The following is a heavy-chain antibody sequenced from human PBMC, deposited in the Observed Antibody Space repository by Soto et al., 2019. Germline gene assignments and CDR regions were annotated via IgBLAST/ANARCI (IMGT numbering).Heavy chain of an antibody. Sequence: GTSVKVSCKASGYTFSNYNSNWVRQAPGQGLEWMGIINPSGGSTSYAQKFQGRVTMTRDTSTSTVYMELSSLRSEDTAVYYCARDGVVVAATTNYYFDYWGQGTLVTVSS. J-gene: IGHJ4*02. CDR1: GYTFSNYN. CDR3: ARDGVVVAATTNYYFDY. CDR2: INPSGGST. D-gene: IGHD2-15*01. V-gene: IGHV1-46*03.